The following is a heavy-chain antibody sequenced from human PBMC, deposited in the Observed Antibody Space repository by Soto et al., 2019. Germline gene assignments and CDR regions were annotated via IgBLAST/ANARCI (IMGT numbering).Heavy chain of an antibody. V-gene: IGHV4-39*01. Sequence: SETLSLTCTVSCGSISSSSYYWGWIRQPPGKGLEWIGSIYYSGSTYYNPSLKSRVTISVDTSKNQLSLKLSSVTAADTAVYYCALVVVEYSSSSGLGWFDPWGQGTLVTVSS. CDR2: IYYSGST. J-gene: IGHJ5*02. CDR1: CGSISSSSYY. D-gene: IGHD6-6*01. CDR3: ALVVVEYSSSSGLGWFDP.